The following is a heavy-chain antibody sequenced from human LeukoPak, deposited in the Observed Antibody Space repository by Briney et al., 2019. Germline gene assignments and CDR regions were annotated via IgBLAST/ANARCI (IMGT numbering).Heavy chain of an antibody. D-gene: IGHD6-13*01. CDR3: AREYSSSWYGPYYCGMDV. V-gene: IGHV4-59*01. Sequence: SETLSLTCTVSGGSISSYYWSWIRQPPGKGLEWIGYIYYSGSTNYNPSLKSRVTISVDTSKNQFSLKLSSVTAADTAVYYCAREYSSSWYGPYYCGMDVWGQGTTVTVSS. J-gene: IGHJ6*02. CDR2: IYYSGST. CDR1: GGSISSYY.